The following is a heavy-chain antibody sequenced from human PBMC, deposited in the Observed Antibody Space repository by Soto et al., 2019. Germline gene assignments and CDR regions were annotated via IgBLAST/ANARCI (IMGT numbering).Heavy chain of an antibody. CDR2: ISAYNGNT. D-gene: IGHD3-22*01. Sequence: QVQLVQSGAEVKKPGASVKVSCKASGYTFTSYGISWVRQAPGQGLEWMGWISAYNGNTNYAQKLQGRVTMTTDTSTSTAYMELRSLRSDDTAVYYWARARRGLGYDSSGYLWGQGTLVTVSS. V-gene: IGHV1-18*04. J-gene: IGHJ4*02. CDR3: ARARRGLGYDSSGYL. CDR1: GYTFTSYG.